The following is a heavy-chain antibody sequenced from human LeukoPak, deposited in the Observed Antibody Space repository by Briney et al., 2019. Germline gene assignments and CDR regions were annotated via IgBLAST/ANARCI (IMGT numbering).Heavy chain of an antibody. CDR2: ISGGAFGT. D-gene: IGHD6-13*01. Sequence: PGGSLRLSCAASGFTFSRYAMNWVRQAPGKGREWVSGISGGAFGTYYADSVKGRFTISRDNSKNTLYLQINSLRAEDTAIYYCAKAPMEDSWYLHFDYWGQGTLVTVSS. CDR3: AKAPMEDSWYLHFDY. V-gene: IGHV3-23*01. CDR1: GFTFSRYA. J-gene: IGHJ4*02.